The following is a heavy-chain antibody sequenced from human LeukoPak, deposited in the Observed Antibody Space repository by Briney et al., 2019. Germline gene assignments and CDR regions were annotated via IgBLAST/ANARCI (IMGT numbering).Heavy chain of an antibody. J-gene: IGHJ4*02. CDR1: DYTFTSYG. CDR2: ISAYNGNT. V-gene: IGHV1-18*01. CDR3: ARGGRYCSGGSCYHYFDY. Sequence: ASVKVSCKASDYTFTSYGISWVRQAPGQGLEWMGWISAYNGNTNYAQKLQGRVTMTTDTSTSTAYMELRSLRSDDTAVYYCARGGRYCSGGSCYHYFDYWGQGTLVTVSS. D-gene: IGHD2-15*01.